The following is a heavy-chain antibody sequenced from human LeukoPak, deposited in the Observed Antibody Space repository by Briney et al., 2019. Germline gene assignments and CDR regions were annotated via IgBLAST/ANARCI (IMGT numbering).Heavy chain of an antibody. CDR1: GFIFSSYG. J-gene: IGHJ4*02. CDR2: IWHDGSAE. V-gene: IGHV3-33*03. Sequence: PGGSLRLSCAASGFIFSSYGMYWVRQAPGKGPEWVAVIWHDGSAEFYAASVKGRFSISSDDSKNTVYLQMSSLRVEDTALYYCAKDDRGGWSGYFDYWGQGILVTVSS. D-gene: IGHD6-19*01. CDR3: AKDDRGGWSGYFDY.